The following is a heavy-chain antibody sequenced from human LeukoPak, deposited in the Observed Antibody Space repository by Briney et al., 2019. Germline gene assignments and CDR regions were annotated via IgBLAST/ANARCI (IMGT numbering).Heavy chain of an antibody. J-gene: IGHJ4*02. V-gene: IGHV1-69*04. D-gene: IGHD2-15*01. Sequence: GASVKVSCKASGGTFSSYAISWVRQAPGQGREWMGRIIPILGIANYAQKFQGRVTITADKSTSTAYMELSSLRSEDTAMYYCARADLSSGGSGRGVYYFDYWGQGTLVTVSS. CDR3: ARADLSSGGSGRGVYYFDY. CDR1: GGTFSSYA. CDR2: IIPILGIA.